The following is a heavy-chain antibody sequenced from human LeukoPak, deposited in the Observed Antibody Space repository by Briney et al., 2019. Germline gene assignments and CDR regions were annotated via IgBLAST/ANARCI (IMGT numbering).Heavy chain of an antibody. Sequence: GASVKVSCKASCYTFTSYGISWVRQAPGQGLEWMGWISAYNGNTNYAQKLQGRVTMTTDTSTSTAYMELRSLRSDDTAVYYCARAAHPYSSSWNGDYFDYWGQGTLVTVSS. D-gene: IGHD6-13*01. CDR3: ARAAHPYSSSWNGDYFDY. J-gene: IGHJ4*02. CDR2: ISAYNGNT. V-gene: IGHV1-18*01. CDR1: CYTFTSYG.